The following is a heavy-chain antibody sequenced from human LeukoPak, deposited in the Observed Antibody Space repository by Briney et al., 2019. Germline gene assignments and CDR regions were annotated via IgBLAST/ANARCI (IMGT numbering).Heavy chain of an antibody. CDR1: GGSISSSSYY. V-gene: IGHV4-39*01. D-gene: IGHD3-16*02. CDR2: IYYSGST. Sequence: SETLSLTCTVPGGSISSSSYYWGWIRQPPGKGLEWIGSIYYSGSTYYNPSLKSRVTISVDTSKNQFSLKLSSVTAADTAVYYCARRDYDYVWGSYRYWLPDYWGQGTLVTVSS. J-gene: IGHJ4*02. CDR3: ARRDYDYVWGSYRYWLPDY.